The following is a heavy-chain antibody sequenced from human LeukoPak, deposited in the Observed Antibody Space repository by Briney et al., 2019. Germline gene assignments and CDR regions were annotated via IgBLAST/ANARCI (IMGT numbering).Heavy chain of an antibody. CDR2: ISYDGSHE. V-gene: IGHV3-30*03. D-gene: IGHD6-13*01. CDR3: ARDLSSSWSLDY. Sequence: AGRSLRLSCAASGFTFSSHGMHWVRQAPGKGLEWVAVISYDGSHECYADSVKGRFTISRDSSKSTLYLQMNSLRAEDTAVYYCARDLSSSWSLDYWGQGTLVTVSS. CDR1: GFTFSSHG. J-gene: IGHJ4*02.